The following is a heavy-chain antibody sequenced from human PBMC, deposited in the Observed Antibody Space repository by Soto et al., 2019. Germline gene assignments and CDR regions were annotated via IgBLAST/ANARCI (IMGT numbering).Heavy chain of an antibody. V-gene: IGHV1-2*02. CDR3: MRGGWGDSPIDY. D-gene: IGHD2-15*01. CDR1: GYTFSAYY. CDR2: INPSNEIT. Sequence: GASVKVSCKTSGYTFSAYYVHWARLAPGRGFQWLGWINPSNEITAFSQFFQGRVTMTRDTSTNTVHMELNSLTSDDTAVYYCMRGGWGDSPIDYWGQGTQVT. J-gene: IGHJ4*02.